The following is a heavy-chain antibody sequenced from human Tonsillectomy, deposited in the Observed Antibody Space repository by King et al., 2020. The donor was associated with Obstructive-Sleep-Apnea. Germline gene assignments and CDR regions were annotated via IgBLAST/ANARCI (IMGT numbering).Heavy chain of an antibody. J-gene: IGHJ4*02. Sequence: QLVQSGGGVVQPGRSLRLSCAASGFTFSSYAMHWVRQAPGKGLEWVAVISYDGSNKYYADSVKGRFTISRDNSKNTLYLQMNSLRAEDTAVYYCARDDREATWILETSFLDYWGQGTLVTVSS. CDR3: ARDDREATWILETSFLDY. CDR2: ISYDGSNK. CDR1: GFTFSSYA. V-gene: IGHV3-30-3*01. D-gene: IGHD5-18*01.